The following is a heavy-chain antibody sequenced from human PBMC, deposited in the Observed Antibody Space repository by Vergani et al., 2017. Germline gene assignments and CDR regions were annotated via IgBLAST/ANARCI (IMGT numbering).Heavy chain of an antibody. J-gene: IGHJ4*02. CDR2: ISGSGSST. Sequence: EVQLLESGGGLVQPGGSLRLSCAASGFTFSSFAMSWVRQAPGKGLEWVSAISGSGSSTYYADSVKGRFTISRDNSKNTLYLQMNSLRAEDTAVYYCANSYSSGWDRFDYGGQGTLVTVSS. CDR1: GFTFSSFA. CDR3: ANSYSSGWDRFDY. D-gene: IGHD6-19*01. V-gene: IGHV3-23*01.